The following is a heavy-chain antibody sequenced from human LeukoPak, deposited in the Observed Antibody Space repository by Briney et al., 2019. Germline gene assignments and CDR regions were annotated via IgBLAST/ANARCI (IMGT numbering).Heavy chain of an antibody. CDR3: ARLRPGVSVFGVAPDY. CDR2: IYSTGIT. Sequence: SETLSLTCTVSGGSISSYYWSWIRQPAGKGLEWIGRIYSTGITNYNPSLKSRVTMSVDTSKNQFSLKLSSVTAVDTAVYYCARLRPGVSVFGVAPDYWGQGTLVTVSS. D-gene: IGHD3-3*01. CDR1: GGSISSYY. V-gene: IGHV4-4*07. J-gene: IGHJ4*02.